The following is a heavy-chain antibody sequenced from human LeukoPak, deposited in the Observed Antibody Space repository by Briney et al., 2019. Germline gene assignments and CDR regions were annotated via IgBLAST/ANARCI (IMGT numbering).Heavy chain of an antibody. CDR3: AREGSYYNGLDY. CDR1: GFTFSSYG. V-gene: IGHV3-33*01. Sequence: GVSLRLSCAASGFTFSSYGMHWVRQAPGKGLEWVAVIWYDGSNKYYADSVKGRFTISRDNSKNTLYLQMNSLRAEDTAVYYCAREGSYYNGLDYWGQGTLATVSS. J-gene: IGHJ4*02. D-gene: IGHD3-10*01. CDR2: IWYDGSNK.